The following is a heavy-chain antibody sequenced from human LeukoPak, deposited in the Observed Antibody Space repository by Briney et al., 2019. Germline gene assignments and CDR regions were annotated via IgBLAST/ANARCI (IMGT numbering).Heavy chain of an antibody. J-gene: IGHJ4*02. V-gene: IGHV1-2*06. CDR3: ATLGNSDLFDQ. Sequence: ASVKVSCKASGYTFTYYYVHWVRQAPGQGLEWLGRSNPYSGGTDYAQRFQGRVTMTRDTSISTAYMEVSRLRSDDTAVYYCATLGNSDLFDQWGQGTLVTVSS. D-gene: IGHD1-1*01. CDR1: GYTFTYYY. CDR2: SNPYSGGT.